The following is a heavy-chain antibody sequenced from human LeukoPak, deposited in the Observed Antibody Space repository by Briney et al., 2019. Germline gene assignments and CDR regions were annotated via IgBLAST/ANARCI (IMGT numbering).Heavy chain of an antibody. D-gene: IGHD5-12*01. J-gene: IGHJ4*02. CDR2: ISAYNGNT. CDR3: ARVGGGYDYGGNVDY. V-gene: IGHV1-18*01. CDR1: GYTFTSYG. Sequence: ASVKVSCKASGYTFTSYGISWVRQAPGQGLEWMGWISAYNGNTNYAQKLQGRVTMTTDTSTSTAYMELRSLRSDDTAVYYCARVGGGYDYGGNVDYWGQGTLVPVSS.